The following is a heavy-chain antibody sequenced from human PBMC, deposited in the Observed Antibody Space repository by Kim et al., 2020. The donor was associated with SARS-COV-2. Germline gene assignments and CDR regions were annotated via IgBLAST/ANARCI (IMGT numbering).Heavy chain of an antibody. CDR1: GYSFTSYW. J-gene: IGHJ4*02. V-gene: IGHV5-10-1*01. CDR3: ARRGDGYPLGFDY. CDR2: IDPSDSYT. Sequence: GESLKISCKGSGYSFTSYWISWVRQMPGKGLEWMGRIDPSDSYTNYSPSFQGHVTISADKSISTAYLQWSRLKASDTAMYYCARRGDGYPLGFDYWGQGTLVTVSS. D-gene: IGHD3-10*01.